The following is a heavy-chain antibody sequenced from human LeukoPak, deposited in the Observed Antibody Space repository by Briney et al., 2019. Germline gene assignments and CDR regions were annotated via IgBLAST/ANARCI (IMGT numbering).Heavy chain of an antibody. CDR3: ARVLRKGFWRDYYYYGMDV. Sequence: SVKVSCKASGGTFSSYAISWVRQAPGQGLEWMGRIIPIFGIANYAQKFQGRVTITADKATSTGYMELSRLRSEDTAVYYCARVLRKGFWRDYYYYGMDVWGQGTTVTVSS. CDR2: IIPIFGIA. D-gene: IGHD3-3*01. CDR1: GGTFSSYA. V-gene: IGHV1-69*04. J-gene: IGHJ6*02.